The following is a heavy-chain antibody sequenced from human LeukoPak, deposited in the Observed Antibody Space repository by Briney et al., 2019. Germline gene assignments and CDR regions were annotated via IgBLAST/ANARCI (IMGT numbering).Heavy chain of an antibody. CDR1: GGSFSGYY. J-gene: IGHJ6*03. D-gene: IGHD6-13*01. V-gene: IGHV4-34*01. CDR2: INHSGST. CDR3: ARGKGTRIAAAGSRNYYYYMDV. Sequence: ASETLSLTCAVYGGSFSGYYWSWIRQPPGKGLEWIGEINHSGSTNYNPSLKSRVTISVDTSKNQFSLKMGSLTAADTAVYYCARGKGTRIAAAGSRNYYYYMDVWGKGTTVTVSS.